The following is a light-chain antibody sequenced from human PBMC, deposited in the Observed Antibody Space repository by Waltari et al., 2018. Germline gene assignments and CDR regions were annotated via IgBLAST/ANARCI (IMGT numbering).Light chain of an antibody. Sequence: DIVLTLSSDPLSVSLGQRATINCKYSLSALYSSNKKNYLAWYQQKPGQTPKLLISWASARESGVPGQFSCNGAGTDCTLTISSLQAEDVAVYFCQQYYTFPLTFGGGTKVEIK. J-gene: IGKJ4*01. V-gene: IGKV4-1*01. CDR3: QQYYTFPLT. CDR1: LSALYSSNKKNY. CDR2: WAS.